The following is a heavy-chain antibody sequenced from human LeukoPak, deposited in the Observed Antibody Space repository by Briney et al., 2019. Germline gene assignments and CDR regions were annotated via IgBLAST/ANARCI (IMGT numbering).Heavy chain of an antibody. CDR1: GFIFVDYG. J-gene: IGHJ4*02. V-gene: IGHV3-33*01. CDR3: ARDDIFGGYTIDY. Sequence: PGGSLRLSCATSGFIFVDYGMHWVRQAPGKGLEWVAVIWHDGSHKYYADSVKARFTISRDDSRNTLYLQMNSLRADDTAMYHCARDDIFGGYTIDYWGQGTPVTVSS. CDR2: IWHDGSHK. D-gene: IGHD3-9*01.